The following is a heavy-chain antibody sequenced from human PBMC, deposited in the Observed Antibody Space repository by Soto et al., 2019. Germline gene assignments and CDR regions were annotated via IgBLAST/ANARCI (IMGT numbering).Heavy chain of an antibody. CDR2: IIPIFGTA. CDR1: GGTFSSYA. D-gene: IGHD3-22*01. Sequence: QVQLVQSGAEVKKPGSSVKVSCKASGGTFSSYAISWVRQAPGQGLEWMGGIIPIFGTANYAQKFQGRVTITADESTSTAYMELSSLRSEDTAVYYCARGTYYYDSSGYYGRYYYYGMAVWGQGTTVTVSS. J-gene: IGHJ6*02. V-gene: IGHV1-69*01. CDR3: ARGTYYYDSSGYYGRYYYYGMAV.